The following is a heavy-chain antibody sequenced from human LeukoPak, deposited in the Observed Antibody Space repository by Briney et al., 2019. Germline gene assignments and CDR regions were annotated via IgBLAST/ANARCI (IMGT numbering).Heavy chain of an antibody. V-gene: IGHV1-2*02. Sequence: ASLKVSSKAPGYSFTGYFIHWVRHAPGHRLEWMGCIDPNSGDTKYAQKFQGRVSMPRDTSTRAAYMELSRLRSDDTAVYFCARETSYDSSGYYLNWFDPWGQGTLVTVSS. J-gene: IGHJ5*02. D-gene: IGHD3-22*01. CDR2: IDPNSGDT. CDR1: GYSFTGYF. CDR3: ARETSYDSSGYYLNWFDP.